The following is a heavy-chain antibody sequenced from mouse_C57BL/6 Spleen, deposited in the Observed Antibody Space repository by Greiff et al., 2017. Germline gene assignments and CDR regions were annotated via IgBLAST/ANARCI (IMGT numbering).Heavy chain of an antibody. V-gene: IGHV2-9-1*01. D-gene: IGHD2-2*01. CDR3: ARGRSTMVTDWYFGV. J-gene: IGHJ1*03. Sequence: QVQLMESGPGLVAPSQSLSITCTVSGFSLPSYAISWVRQPPGKGLEWLGVIWNGGGTNYNSALKSRLSISKDNSKSQVFIKMNSLQTEDTARYDCARGRSTMVTDWYFGVWGTGTTVTVSS. CDR1: GFSLPSYA. CDR2: IWNGGGT.